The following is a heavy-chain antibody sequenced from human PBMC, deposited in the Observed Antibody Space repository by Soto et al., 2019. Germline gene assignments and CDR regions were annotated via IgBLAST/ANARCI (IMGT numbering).Heavy chain of an antibody. CDR3: AKGPGGFGEFSLDY. V-gene: IGHV4-4*07. J-gene: IGHJ4*02. CDR1: GGSITKDY. Sequence: QVQLQEWGPGLVKPSETLSLTCTVSGGSITKDYWSWIRQPAGKGLEWIGRIYSGGSTNYNPSLRSRVTVSVDIYKTQYSLKLSCVAAADTPVNFCAKGPGGFGEFSLDYWGQGTLGTVSS. CDR2: IYSGGST. D-gene: IGHD3-10*01.